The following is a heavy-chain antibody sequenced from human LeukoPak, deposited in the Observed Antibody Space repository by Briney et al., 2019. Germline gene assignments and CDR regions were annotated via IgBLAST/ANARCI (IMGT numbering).Heavy chain of an antibody. J-gene: IGHJ4*02. CDR2: ISGSGGST. Sequence: GGSLRLSCAASGFTLRSYGMHWVRQAPGKGLEWVSAISGSGGSTYYADSVKGRFTISRDNSKNTLYLQMNSLRAEDTAVYYCAKASSGSYFFDYWGQGTLVTVSS. D-gene: IGHD1-26*01. CDR1: GFTLRSYG. CDR3: AKASSGSYFFDY. V-gene: IGHV3-23*01.